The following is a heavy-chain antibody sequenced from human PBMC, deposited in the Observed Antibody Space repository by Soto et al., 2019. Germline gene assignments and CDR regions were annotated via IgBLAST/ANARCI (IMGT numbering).Heavy chain of an antibody. CDR2: ISSYNGNT. Sequence: QVQLVQSGGEVRKPGASVKVSCKTSGYTFTNYGINWVRQAPGRGLEWMGWISSYNGNTNYAQNFQGTLTMTTDTSTSTAYMELRSLTSDDTAVYYCARDRPPYLEWMSQRGWFDPWGQGTLVTVSA. D-gene: IGHD3-3*01. V-gene: IGHV1-18*04. CDR1: GYTFTNYG. J-gene: IGHJ5*02. CDR3: ARDRPPYLEWMSQRGWFDP.